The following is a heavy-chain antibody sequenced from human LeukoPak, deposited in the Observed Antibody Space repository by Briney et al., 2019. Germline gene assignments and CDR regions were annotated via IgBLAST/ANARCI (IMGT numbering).Heavy chain of an antibody. CDR2: LDPADGET. V-gene: IGHV1-24*01. Sequence: GASVKVSCKVSGYTLTDLSTHWVRQAPGKGLEWMGGLDPADGETIYAQKFQGRVTMTEDTSTDTAYMEPNSLRSEDTAVYYCATHRTTVITGLVYWGQGTLVRVSS. D-gene: IGHD4-17*01. J-gene: IGHJ4*02. CDR3: ATHRTTVITGLVY. CDR1: GYTLTDLS.